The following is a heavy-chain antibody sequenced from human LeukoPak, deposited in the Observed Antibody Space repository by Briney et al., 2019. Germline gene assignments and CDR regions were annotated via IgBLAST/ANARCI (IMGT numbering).Heavy chain of an antibody. V-gene: IGHV3-21*01. D-gene: IGHD1-26*01. Sequence: GGSLRLSCAASGFTFSAYSMNWVRQAPGKGLEWVSSISTSSSYIYYVDSVKGRFTISRDNARNSLYLQMNSLRAEDTAVYYCARAPLSGSYLINWFDPWGQGTLVTVSS. CDR1: GFTFSAYS. CDR3: ARAPLSGSYLINWFDP. J-gene: IGHJ5*02. CDR2: ISTSSSYI.